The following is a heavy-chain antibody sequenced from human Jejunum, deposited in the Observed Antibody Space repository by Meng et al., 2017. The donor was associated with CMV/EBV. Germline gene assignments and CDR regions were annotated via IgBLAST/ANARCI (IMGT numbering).Heavy chain of an antibody. CDR1: GGPFNTYR. J-gene: IGHJ2*01. CDR3: AGEHSYGFEGWYFDV. V-gene: IGHV1-69*08. Sequence: GGPFNTYRISWVRQAPGQGLEWMRRISPVVATPNYAQRFQGRVTITADKSTSTAYMDLSNLTSEDTAVYYCAGEHSYGFEGWYFDVWGRGTLVTVSS. D-gene: IGHD5-18*01. CDR2: ISPVVATP.